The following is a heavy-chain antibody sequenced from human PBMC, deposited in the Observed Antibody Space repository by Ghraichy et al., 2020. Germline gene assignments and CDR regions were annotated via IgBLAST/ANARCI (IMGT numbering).Heavy chain of an antibody. CDR1: GFTFSSYW. V-gene: IGHV3-74*01. Sequence: GGSLRLSCAASGFTFSSYWMHWVRQAPGKGLVWVSRINSDGSSTSYADSVKGRFTISRDNAKNTLYLQMNSLRAEDTAVYYCARGAYGDYVYTWFDPWGQGTLVTVSS. CDR3: ARGAYGDYVYTWFDP. J-gene: IGHJ5*02. D-gene: IGHD4-17*01. CDR2: INSDGSST.